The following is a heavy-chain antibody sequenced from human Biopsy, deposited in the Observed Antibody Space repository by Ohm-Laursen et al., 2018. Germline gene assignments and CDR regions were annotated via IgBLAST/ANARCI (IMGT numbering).Heavy chain of an antibody. D-gene: IGHD5-24*01. CDR1: GFTFSVYY. Sequence: SLRLSCAASGFTFSVYYMSWIRQAPGKGLEWVSYITSGGSTTDYADSVKGRFTISRDNAKSSLFLQMNSLRAEDTAVYYCARDVEGFYSYAMDVWGQGTTVTVSS. CDR3: ARDVEGFYSYAMDV. CDR2: ITSGGSTT. V-gene: IGHV3-11*01. J-gene: IGHJ6*02.